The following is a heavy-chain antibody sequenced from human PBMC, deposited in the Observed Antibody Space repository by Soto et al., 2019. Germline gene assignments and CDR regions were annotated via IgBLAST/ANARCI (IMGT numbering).Heavy chain of an antibody. Sequence: EVQLVESGGGLVKPGGSLRLSCAASGFTFSNAWMSWVRQAPGKGLEWVGRIKSKTDGGTTDYAAPVKGRFTISRDDSKNTLYLQMNSLKTEDPAVYYCTTEGGSYRHGPGAFDIRGQGTMVTVSS. CDR3: TTEGGSYRHGPGAFDI. CDR1: GFTFSNAW. D-gene: IGHD1-26*01. V-gene: IGHV3-15*01. J-gene: IGHJ3*02. CDR2: IKSKTDGGTT.